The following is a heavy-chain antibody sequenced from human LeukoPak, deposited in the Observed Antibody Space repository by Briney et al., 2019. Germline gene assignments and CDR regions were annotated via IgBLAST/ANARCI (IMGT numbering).Heavy chain of an antibody. D-gene: IGHD3-9*01. CDR1: GFTFSSYA. Sequence: PGGSLRLSCAASGFTFSSYAMSWVRQAPGKGLEWVSAISGSGGSTYYADSVKGRFTISRDNSKNTLYLQMNSLRAEDTAVYYCASSYSGSTDILTGDRAFDIWGQGTMVTVSS. CDR3: ASSYSGSTDILTGDRAFDI. CDR2: ISGSGGST. V-gene: IGHV3-23*01. J-gene: IGHJ3*02.